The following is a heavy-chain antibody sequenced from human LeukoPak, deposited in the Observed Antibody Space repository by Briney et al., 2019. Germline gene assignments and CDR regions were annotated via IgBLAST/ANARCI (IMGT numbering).Heavy chain of an antibody. J-gene: IGHJ4*02. CDR1: GFTFSSYW. Sequence: PGGSLRLSCVVSGFTFSSYWMSWVRQAPGKGLEWVSVIYSSDNTYYIDSVKGRFTISRDNSKNTLYLQMNSLRAEDTAVYYCAGRRVLDASFDYWGQGTLVTVSS. CDR2: IYSSDNT. V-gene: IGHV3-66*02. CDR3: AGRRVLDASFDY. D-gene: IGHD3-16*01.